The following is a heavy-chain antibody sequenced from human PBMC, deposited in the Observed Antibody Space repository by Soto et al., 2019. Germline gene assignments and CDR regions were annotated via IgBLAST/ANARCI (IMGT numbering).Heavy chain of an antibody. Sequence: GASVKVSCKAIGYSFTSHYMHWVRQAPGQGLEWMGTIYPGGTNIAYAQKFQGRVTMTKDTSTTTVYMELNSLESEDTAVYYCSRDDSDWFFNWGRGTLVTVSS. CDR3: SRDDSDWFFN. CDR2: IYPGGTNI. J-gene: IGHJ4*02. CDR1: GYSFTSHY. D-gene: IGHD3-9*01. V-gene: IGHV1-46*03.